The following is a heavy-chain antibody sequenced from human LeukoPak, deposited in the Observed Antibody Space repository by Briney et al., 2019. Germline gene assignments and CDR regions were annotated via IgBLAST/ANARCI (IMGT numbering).Heavy chain of an antibody. CDR2: IKSKTDGGTT. J-gene: IGHJ4*02. D-gene: IGHD6-13*01. CDR3: TTLGSSSWAFDY. V-gene: IGHV3-15*01. CDR1: GFTVSNYY. Sequence: PGGSLRLSCAVSGFTVSNYYMSWVRQAPGKGLEWVGRIKSKTDGGTTDYAAPVKGRFTISRDDSKNTLYLQMNSLKTEDTAVYYCTTLGSSSWAFDYWGQGTLVTVSS.